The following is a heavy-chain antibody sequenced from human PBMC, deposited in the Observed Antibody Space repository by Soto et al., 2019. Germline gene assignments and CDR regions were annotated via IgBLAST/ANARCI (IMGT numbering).Heavy chain of an antibody. CDR2: MNPNSGNT. CDR3: ARTRGGVFVRVGYYFDY. CDR1: GYTFTSYD. J-gene: IGHJ4*02. Sequence: ASVKVSCKASGYTFTSYDINWVRQATGQGLEWMGWMNPNSGNTGYAQKFQGRVTMTRNTSISTAYMELSSLKYEDTAVYYCARTRGGVFVRVGYYFDYWGQGTLVTVSS. V-gene: IGHV1-8*01. D-gene: IGHD3-10*01.